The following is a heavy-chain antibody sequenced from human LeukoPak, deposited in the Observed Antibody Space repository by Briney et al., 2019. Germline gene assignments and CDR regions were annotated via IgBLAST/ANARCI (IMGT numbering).Heavy chain of an antibody. D-gene: IGHD6-19*01. J-gene: IGHJ6*02. CDR3: AKDKGGWYVGYYYSMDV. CDR2: ISWNSGSI. Sequence: PGGSLRLSCASSGFTFDDYAMHWVRQAPGKGLEWVSGISWNSGSIGYADSVKGRFTISRDNAKNSLYLQMNSLRAEGTALYYCAKDKGGWYVGYYYSMDVGGQGTTVTVSS. V-gene: IGHV3-9*01. CDR1: GFTFDDYA.